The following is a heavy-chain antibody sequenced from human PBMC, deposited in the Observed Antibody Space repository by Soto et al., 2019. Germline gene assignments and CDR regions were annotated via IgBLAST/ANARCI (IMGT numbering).Heavy chain of an antibody. D-gene: IGHD6-13*01. CDR2: IYSSGRT. Sequence: QLLESGPGLVKPSETLSLTCSVSGGSISSYYWSWIRQSAGKGLEWIGRIYSSGRTNYNPSLKSRVTMSVDTSKKQFSLKLNSVTAADTAVYYCARGAAAGADYGMDVWGQGTTVTVSS. V-gene: IGHV4-4*07. J-gene: IGHJ6*02. CDR3: ARGAAAGADYGMDV. CDR1: GGSISSYY.